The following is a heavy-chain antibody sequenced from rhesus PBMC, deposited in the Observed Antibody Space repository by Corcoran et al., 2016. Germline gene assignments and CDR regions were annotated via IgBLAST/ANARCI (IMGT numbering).Heavy chain of an antibody. CDR3: ARLVAGSGLDS. V-gene: IGHV4-147*01. Sequence: QVLLQESGPGLVKPSETLSRTCTVSAGSMRRNYWSWIRQSPGKGREWIGYIHGGSGSTSYNPSLKSRVTFSRDTSKNQFSLKLTSVTAADTAVYYCARLVAGSGLDSWGQGVVVTVSS. J-gene: IGHJ6*01. CDR1: AGSMRRNY. D-gene: IGHD6-37*01. CDR2: IHGGSGST.